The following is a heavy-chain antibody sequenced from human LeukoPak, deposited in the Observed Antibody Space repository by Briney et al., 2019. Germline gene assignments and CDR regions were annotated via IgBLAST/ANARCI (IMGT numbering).Heavy chain of an antibody. CDR1: GYSISSYNF. D-gene: IGHD1-26*01. CDR3: AKSETGVSYAQFYNY. Sequence: PSETLSLTCTVSGYSISSYNFWAWIRQPPGKGLEWIGSIYHSGNTYYNPSLKSRVTISVDTSKNQFSLKLSSVTAADTAVYYCAKSETGVSYAQFYNYWGQGTLVTVSS. CDR2: IYHSGNT. V-gene: IGHV4-38-2*02. J-gene: IGHJ4*02.